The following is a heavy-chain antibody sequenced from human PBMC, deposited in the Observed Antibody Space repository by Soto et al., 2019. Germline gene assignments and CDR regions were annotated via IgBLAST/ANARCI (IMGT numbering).Heavy chain of an antibody. Sequence: EGSLRLSCAASGFTFSSFAMSWVRQAPGKGLEWVSAISGSGGSTYYADSVKGRFTISRDNSKNTLYLQMNSLRAEDTAVYYCAKAPAGGIYYYDSSGYYPFDYWGQGTLVTVSS. CDR2: ISGSGGST. J-gene: IGHJ4*02. D-gene: IGHD3-22*01. CDR3: AKAPAGGIYYYDSSGYYPFDY. CDR1: GFTFSSFA. V-gene: IGHV3-23*01.